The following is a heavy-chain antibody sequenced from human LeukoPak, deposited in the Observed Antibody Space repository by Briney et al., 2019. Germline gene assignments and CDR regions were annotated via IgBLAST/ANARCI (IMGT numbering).Heavy chain of an antibody. Sequence: SETLSLTCAVYGGSFSGYYWSWIRQPPGKGLEWIGEINHSGSTNYNPSLKSRVTISVDTSKNQFSLKLSSVTAADTAAYYCARGFPYSSGWLYRRYFDYWGQGTLVTVSS. CDR3: ARGFPYSSGWLYRRYFDY. D-gene: IGHD6-19*01. CDR2: INHSGST. J-gene: IGHJ4*02. CDR1: GGSFSGYY. V-gene: IGHV4-34*01.